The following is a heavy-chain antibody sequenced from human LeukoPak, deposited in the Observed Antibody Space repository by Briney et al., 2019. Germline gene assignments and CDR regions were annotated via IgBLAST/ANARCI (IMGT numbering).Heavy chain of an antibody. CDR1: GFTFSSFG. Sequence: PGGSLRLSCAASGFTFSSFGMNWVRQAPGKGLEWVSHINAGGDVVYYANSVRGRFTISRDTAKDSLYLQMNSLRNEDTALYYCARDRDYASDYWGQGTLVTVSS. J-gene: IGHJ4*02. V-gene: IGHV3-48*02. CDR2: INAGGDVV. D-gene: IGHD4-17*01. CDR3: ARDRDYASDY.